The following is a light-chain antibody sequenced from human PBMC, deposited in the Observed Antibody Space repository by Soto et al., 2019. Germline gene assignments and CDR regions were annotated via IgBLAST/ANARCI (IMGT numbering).Light chain of an antibody. V-gene: IGKV3-11*01. Sequence: EIVLTQSPGTLSLSPGERATLSCRASQSVSSNYLAWFQQKPGQAPRLLIYDASNRATGIPARLSGSGSGTDFTLTISSLEPEDFAVYYCQQRSNWPRTFGQGTKVDIK. J-gene: IGKJ1*01. CDR3: QQRSNWPRT. CDR2: DAS. CDR1: QSVSSNY.